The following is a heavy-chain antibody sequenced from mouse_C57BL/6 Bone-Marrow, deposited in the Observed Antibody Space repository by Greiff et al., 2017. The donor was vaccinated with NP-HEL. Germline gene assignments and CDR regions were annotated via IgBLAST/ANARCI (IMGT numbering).Heavy chain of an antibody. V-gene: IGHV1-59*01. D-gene: IGHD1-1*01. J-gene: IGHJ1*03. CDR2: IDPSDSYT. CDR3: ARRDYYGSSHWYFDV. CDR1: GYTFTSYW. Sequence: QVQLKQPGAELVRPGTSVKLSCKASGYTFTSYWMHWVKQRPGQGLAWIGVIDPSDSYTNYNQKFKGKATLTVDTSSSTAYMQLSSLTSEDSAVYYCARRDYYGSSHWYFDVWGTGTTVTVSS.